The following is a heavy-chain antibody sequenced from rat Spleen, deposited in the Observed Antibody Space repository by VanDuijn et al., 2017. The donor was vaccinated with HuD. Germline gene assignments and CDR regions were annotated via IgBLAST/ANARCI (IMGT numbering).Heavy chain of an antibody. Sequence: EVQLQESGPGLVKPSQSLSLTCSVTGHSISSSYRWNWIRKFPGNRLEWMGYINSAGSTNYNPSLKSRISITRDTSKNQFFLQVNSVTIKDTSTYYCARSDGVHYYLPFADWGQGVMVTVSS. J-gene: IGHJ2*01. CDR2: INSAGST. CDR1: GHSISSSYR. D-gene: IGHD1-6*01. V-gene: IGHV3-3*01. CDR3: ARSDGVHYYLPFAD.